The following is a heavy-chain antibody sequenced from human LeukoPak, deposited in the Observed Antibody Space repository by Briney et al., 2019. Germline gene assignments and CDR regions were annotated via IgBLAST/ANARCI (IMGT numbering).Heavy chain of an antibody. Sequence: SETLSLTCAVSGGSISSGGYSWSWIRQPPGKGLEWIGYIYHSGSTYYNPSLKSRVTISVDRSKNQFSLKLSSVTAADTAVYYCARADDFWSGSPLGMDVWGQGTTVTVSS. V-gene: IGHV4-30-2*01. CDR2: IYHSGST. CDR3: ARADDFWSGSPLGMDV. J-gene: IGHJ6*02. D-gene: IGHD3-3*01. CDR1: GGSISSGGYS.